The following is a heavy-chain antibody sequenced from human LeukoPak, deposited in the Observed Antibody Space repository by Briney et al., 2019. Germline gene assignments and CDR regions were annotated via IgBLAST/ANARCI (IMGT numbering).Heavy chain of an antibody. CDR3: ARGYGGNSNWFDP. V-gene: IGHV1-2*06. CDR1: GYTLTVYY. J-gene: IGHJ5*02. CDR2: INPNSGDT. D-gene: IGHD4-23*01. Sequence: GASVKVSCKASGYTLTVYYIHWVRQAPGQGLEWMGRINPNSGDTNFAQKFQGRVTMTRDTSISTAYMDLSGLRPDDTAVYYCARGYGGNSNWFDPWGQGTLVTVSS.